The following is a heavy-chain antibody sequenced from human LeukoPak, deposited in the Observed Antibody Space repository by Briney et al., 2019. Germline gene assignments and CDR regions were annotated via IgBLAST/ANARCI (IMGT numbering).Heavy chain of an antibody. CDR2: IYYSGST. CDR3: ARLSGSFKSIRFDY. J-gene: IGHJ4*02. V-gene: IGHV4-59*08. CDR1: VGSISIDY. D-gene: IGHD1-26*01. Sequence: SETLSLTCTVSVGSISIDYWSWIRQPPGKGREWRGYIYYSGSTNYNPSLKSRVTISVDTSKNQFSLKLSSVPAADTAVYYCARLSGSFKSIRFDYWGQGTLVTVCS.